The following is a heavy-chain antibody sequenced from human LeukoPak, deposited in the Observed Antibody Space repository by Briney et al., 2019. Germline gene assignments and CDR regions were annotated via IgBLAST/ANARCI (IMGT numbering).Heavy chain of an antibody. D-gene: IGHD1-7*01. Sequence: GRSLRLSCAASGFTFSSYAMHWVRQAPGKGLEWVAVISYDGSNKYYADSVKGRFTISRDNSKNTLYLQMNSLRAEDTAVYYCATQVIANGNYKHFDYWGQGTLVTLSS. J-gene: IGHJ4*02. CDR1: GFTFSSYA. CDR2: ISYDGSNK. V-gene: IGHV3-30-3*01. CDR3: ATQVIANGNYKHFDY.